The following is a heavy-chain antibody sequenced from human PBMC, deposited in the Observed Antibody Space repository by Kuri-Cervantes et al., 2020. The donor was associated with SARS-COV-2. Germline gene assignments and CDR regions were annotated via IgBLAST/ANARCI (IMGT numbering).Heavy chain of an antibody. D-gene: IGHD2-15*01. V-gene: IGHV3-30*02. CDR3: AKVGAGYCGGGSCDSVVVD. CDR1: GFTCSSYG. CDR2: IRYDGSNK. Sequence: GGSLRLSCAACGFTCSSYGMHWVCQAPGKGLEWVAFIRYDGSNKDYADSVKGRFTISRDNSKNTLYLQMNSLRAEDTAVYYCAKVGAGYCGGGSCDSVVVDWGQGTLVTVSS. J-gene: IGHJ4*02.